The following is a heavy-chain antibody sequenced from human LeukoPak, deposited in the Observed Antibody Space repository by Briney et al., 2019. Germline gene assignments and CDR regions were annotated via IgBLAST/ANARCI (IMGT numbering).Heavy chain of an antibody. Sequence: ASVKVSCKASGGTFSSYAISWVRQAPGQGLEWMGGIIPIFGTANYAQKFQGRVTITADESTSTAYMELSSLRSEDTAVYYCARDSYYYDSSGYRGPFDPWGQGTLVTVSS. CDR1: GGTFSSYA. V-gene: IGHV1-69*13. D-gene: IGHD3-22*01. CDR3: ARDSYYYDSSGYRGPFDP. J-gene: IGHJ5*02. CDR2: IIPIFGTA.